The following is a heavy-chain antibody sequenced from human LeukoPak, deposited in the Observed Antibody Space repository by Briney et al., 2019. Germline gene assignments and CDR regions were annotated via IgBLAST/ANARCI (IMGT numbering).Heavy chain of an antibody. CDR3: ARVSVDGYEFDD. D-gene: IGHD5-18*01. V-gene: IGHV3-30*04. J-gene: IGHJ4*02. CDR1: GFTFSSYA. Sequence: GGSLRLSCAASGFTFSSYAMHGVRRAPGMGLEWGAVISNDGSNKYYAHSVRGRFPISRDNPKNTLYLQMQRLRAEDTVVYYCARVSVDGYEFDDSGQGTLVTASS. CDR2: ISNDGSNK.